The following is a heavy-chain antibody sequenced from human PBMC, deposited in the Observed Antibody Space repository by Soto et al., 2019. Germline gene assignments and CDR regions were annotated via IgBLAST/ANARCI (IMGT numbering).Heavy chain of an antibody. J-gene: IGHJ3*01. Sequence: QVHLVQSGAEVRKPGSSVKVSCKTSGGTFSTYTIYWVRQAPEQGLEWMGRIIPLFGTTKYAQNFQDRVTITAEESTSTTYMELSSLRAEDTAVYYCARRLDDRADEGFDVWGEGTAVTVSA. V-gene: IGHV1-69*18. CDR2: IIPLFGTT. D-gene: IGHD3-16*01. CDR3: ARRLDDRADEGFDV. CDR1: GGTFSTYT.